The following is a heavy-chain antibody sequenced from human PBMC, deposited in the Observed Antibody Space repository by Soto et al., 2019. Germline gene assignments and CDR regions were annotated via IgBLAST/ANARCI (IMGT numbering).Heavy chain of an antibody. CDR3: AQMGFVELWHGMDV. CDR1: GGDFLSYT. CDR2: IIPILDEA. V-gene: IGHV1-69*02. D-gene: IGHD3-10*01. J-gene: IGHJ6*02. Sequence: QLVQSGAEVKKPGSSVKVSCKASGGDFLSYTISWVRQAPGQGPEWMGTIIPILDEAKNAQKFQGRVAITADKATSTVYMELRSLRSDDTAVYYCAQMGFVELWHGMDVWGQGTTITVSS.